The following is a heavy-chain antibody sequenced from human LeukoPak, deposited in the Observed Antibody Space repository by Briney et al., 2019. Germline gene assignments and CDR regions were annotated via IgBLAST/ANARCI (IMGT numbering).Heavy chain of an antibody. J-gene: IGHJ4*02. V-gene: IGHV3-30*03. CDR1: GFTFSSYG. D-gene: IGHD5-12*01. CDR2: VSHDGSNK. Sequence: GGSLRLSCAASGFTFSSYGMHWVRQAPGKGLEWVAVVSHDGSNKYYADSVKGRFTISRDNSEKTLSLQMNSLRAEDTAVYYCARPKTGYSGYDCLDYWGQGTLVTVSS. CDR3: ARPKTGYSGYDCLDY.